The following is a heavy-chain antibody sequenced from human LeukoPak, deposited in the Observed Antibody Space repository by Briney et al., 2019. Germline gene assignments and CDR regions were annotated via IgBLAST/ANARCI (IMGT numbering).Heavy chain of an antibody. CDR1: GYSISSGYY. V-gene: IGHV4-38-2*02. CDR2: IYHSGST. D-gene: IGHD5-18*01. Sequence: SETLSLTCTVSGYSISSGYYWGWIRKPPGKGLEWIGNIYHSGSTYYNPSLKSRVTISVDTSKNQFSLKLTSVTAADTAVYYCARTTEGGYTYGYFYYYYMDVWGKGTTVTISS. CDR3: ARTTEGGYTYGYFYYYYMDV. J-gene: IGHJ6*03.